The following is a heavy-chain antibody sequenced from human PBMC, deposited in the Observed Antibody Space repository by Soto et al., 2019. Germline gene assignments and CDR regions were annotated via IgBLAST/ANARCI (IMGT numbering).Heavy chain of an antibody. J-gene: IGHJ4*02. Sequence: GGSLRLSCAASGFTFSSYGMHWVRQAPGKGLEWVAVISYDGSNKYYADSVKGRFTISRDNSKNTLYLQMNSLRAEDTAVYYCAKGFYFDYWGQGTLVTVSS. CDR2: ISYDGSNK. CDR1: GFTFSSYG. V-gene: IGHV3-30*18. CDR3: AKGFYFDY.